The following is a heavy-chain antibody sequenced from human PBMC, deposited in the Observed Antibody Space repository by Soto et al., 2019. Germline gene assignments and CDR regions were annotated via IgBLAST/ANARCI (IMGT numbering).Heavy chain of an antibody. Sequence: ASVKVSCKASGYSVTSYDIKWVRQAPGQGLEWMGWMNPHSGDTGFAQKFQGRLIMTRDTSTNTAYMELSSLRSEDTAVYYCARDSGVLATQLAMWGQGARVTVSS. D-gene: IGHD5-12*01. J-gene: IGHJ4*02. CDR2: MNPHSGDT. CDR1: GYSVTSYD. CDR3: ARDSGVLATQLAM. V-gene: IGHV1-8*01.